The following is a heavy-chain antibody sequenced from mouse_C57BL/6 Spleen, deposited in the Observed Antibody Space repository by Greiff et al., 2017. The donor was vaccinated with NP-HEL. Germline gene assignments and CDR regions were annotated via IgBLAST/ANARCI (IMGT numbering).Heavy chain of an antibody. D-gene: IGHD1-1*01. CDR1: GYTFTSYW. CDR3: ADGSSTGYFDV. J-gene: IGHJ1*03. V-gene: IGHV1-64*01. CDR2: IHPNSGST. Sequence: QVQLKQPGAELVKPGASVKLSCKASGYTFTSYWMHWVKQRPGQGLEWIGMIHPNSGSTNYNEKFKSKATLTVDKSSSTAYMQLSSLTSEDSAVYYCADGSSTGYFDVWGTGTTVTVSS.